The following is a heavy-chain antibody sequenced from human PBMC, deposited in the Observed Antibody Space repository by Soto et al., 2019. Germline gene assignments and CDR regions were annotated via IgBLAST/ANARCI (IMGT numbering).Heavy chain of an antibody. CDR1: GFTFSSYG. V-gene: IGHV3-30*18. CDR2: ISYDGSNK. Sequence: PGGSLRLSCAASGFTFSSYGMHWVRQAPGKGLEWVAVISYDGSNKYYADSVKGRFTISRDDSKNTLYLQMNSLRAEDTAVYYCAKDRRRYEYYFDYWGQGTLVTVSS. CDR3: AKDRRRYEYYFDY. J-gene: IGHJ4*02. D-gene: IGHD1-20*01.